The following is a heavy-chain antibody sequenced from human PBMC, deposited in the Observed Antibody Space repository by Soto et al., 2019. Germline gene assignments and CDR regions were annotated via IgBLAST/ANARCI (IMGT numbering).Heavy chain of an antibody. CDR2: IILPFGTP. CDR1: GTTFSNYA. CDR3: VRGPDYEGHFDY. V-gene: IGHV1-69*12. J-gene: IGHJ4*02. D-gene: IGHD3-22*01. Sequence: QVRLVQSGAEVKKTGSSVKVSCKASGTTFSNYAIGWVRQAPGQGLEWMGGIILPFGTPNYAQKFQGRVTXXAXQSMTTAFMELRGLRSEDTAVYFCVRGPDYEGHFDYWGQGTLVTVSS.